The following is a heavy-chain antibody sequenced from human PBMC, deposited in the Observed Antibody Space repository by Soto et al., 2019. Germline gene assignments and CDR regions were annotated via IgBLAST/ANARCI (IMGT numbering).Heavy chain of an antibody. J-gene: IGHJ6*03. CDR1: GGTFTSYD. CDR2: MNPNSGNT. CDR3: ARTISYDFWSGYSKYYYYYYMDV. Sequence: ASVKVSCKASGGTFTSYDINWVRQATGQGLEWMGWMNPNSGNTGYAQKFQGRVTMTRNTSISTAYMELSSLRSEDTAVYYCARTISYDFWSGYSKYYYYYYMDVWGKGTTVTVSS. V-gene: IGHV1-8*01. D-gene: IGHD3-3*01.